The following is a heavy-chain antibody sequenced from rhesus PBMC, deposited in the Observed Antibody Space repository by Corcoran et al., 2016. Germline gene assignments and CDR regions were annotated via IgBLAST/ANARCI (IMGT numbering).Heavy chain of an antibody. CDR3: ARLLLYSWNNGRFDD. V-gene: IGHV4-169*01. Sequence: QLQLQESGPGLVKPSETLSVTCAVSGGSISSSYWSWIRPAPGQGLEWIGYIYGRGRRTNDNAALKSRGTQAEDTAKHQCSLKVSSGTAADTAVYYCARLLLYSWNNGRFDDWGQGGLVTVSS. CDR2: IYGRGRRT. D-gene: IGHD1-20*01. J-gene: IGHJ4*01. CDR1: GGSISSSY.